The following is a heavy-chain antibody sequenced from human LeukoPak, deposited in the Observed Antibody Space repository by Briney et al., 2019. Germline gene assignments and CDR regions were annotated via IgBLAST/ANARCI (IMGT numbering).Heavy chain of an antibody. V-gene: IGHV3-21*01. J-gene: IGHJ4*02. CDR2: ISSSGSYI. Sequence: PGGSLRLSCAASTFTFSSYTMNWVRQAPGTGLEWVSSISSSGSYIYYADSLKGRFTISRDNAKNSLYLQMNSLRDEDTAVYYCARERTLGYWGQGTLVTVSS. D-gene: IGHD3-16*01. CDR1: TFTFSSYT. CDR3: ARERTLGY.